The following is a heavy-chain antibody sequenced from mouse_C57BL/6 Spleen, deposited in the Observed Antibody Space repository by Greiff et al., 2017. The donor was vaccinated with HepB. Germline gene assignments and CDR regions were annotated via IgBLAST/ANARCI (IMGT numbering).Heavy chain of an antibody. CDR3: VRNSNYGLDY. V-gene: IGHV10-1*01. CDR2: IRSKSNNYAT. Sequence: DVMLVESGGGLVQPKGSLKLSCAASGFSFNTYAMNWVRQAPGKGLEWVARIRSKSNNYATYYADSVKDRFTISRDDSESMLYLQMNNLKTEDTAMYYCVRNSNYGLDYWGQGTSVTVSS. CDR1: GFSFNTYA. J-gene: IGHJ4*01. D-gene: IGHD2-5*01.